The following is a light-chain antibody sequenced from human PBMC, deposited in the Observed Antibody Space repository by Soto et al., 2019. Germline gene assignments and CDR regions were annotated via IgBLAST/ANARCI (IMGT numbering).Light chain of an antibody. J-gene: IGLJ2*01. Sequence: QSVLTQPPSASGTPGQRVTISCSGSSSNIGSNTVNWFQQLPGTAPKLLIYNNNQRPSGVPDRFSGSKSGTSASLAIGGLQSEEEADFYCAAWDDSLNGPVFGGGTKLTVL. CDR2: NNN. V-gene: IGLV1-44*01. CDR3: AAWDDSLNGPV. CDR1: SSNIGSNT.